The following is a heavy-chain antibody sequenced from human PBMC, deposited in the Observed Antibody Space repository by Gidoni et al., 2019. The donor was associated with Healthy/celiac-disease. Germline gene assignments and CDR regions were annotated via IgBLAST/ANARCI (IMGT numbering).Heavy chain of an antibody. CDR3: AGGPIYGSGRMGGMDV. D-gene: IGHD3-10*01. V-gene: IGHV3-64*01. CDR1: GFTFRSYA. Sequence: EVQLVESGGGLVQPGGSPRLSCAASGFTFRSYAMHWVRPAPGKGLEYVSAITSNGGSTYYANSVKGRFTISRDNSKNTLYLQMGSLRPEDMAVYYCAGGPIYGSGRMGGMDVWGQGTTVTVSS. J-gene: IGHJ6*02. CDR2: ITSNGGST.